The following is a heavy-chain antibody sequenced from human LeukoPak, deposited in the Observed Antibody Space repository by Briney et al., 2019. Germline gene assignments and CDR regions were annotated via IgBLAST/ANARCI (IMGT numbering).Heavy chain of an antibody. CDR3: ARGQGRGCSGGSCFHYYYGMDV. J-gene: IGHJ6*04. CDR1: GGSFSGYY. Sequence: PSETLSLTCAVYGGSFSGYYWSWIRQPPGKGLEWVGEINHSGSTNYNPSLKSRVTISVDTSKNQFSLKLSSVTAADTAVYYCARGQGRGCSGGSCFHYYYGMDVGGKGTTVTVSS. D-gene: IGHD2-15*01. CDR2: INHSGST. V-gene: IGHV4-34*01.